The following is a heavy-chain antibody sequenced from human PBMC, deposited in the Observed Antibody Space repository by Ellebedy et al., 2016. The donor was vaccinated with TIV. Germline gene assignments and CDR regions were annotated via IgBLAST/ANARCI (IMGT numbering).Heavy chain of an antibody. CDR3: ATHSVDNRDYDF. D-gene: IGHD2-21*01. V-gene: IGHV5-51*01. CDR2: IYPDNSNT. CDR1: GYRFPTSW. J-gene: IGHJ4*02. Sequence: PGGSLRLSCQGFGYRFPTSWIAWVRQRPGKGLEWMGVIYPDNSNTRYSPSFQGQIIMSACKSISTAYLQWSSLRASDTAMYYCATHSVDNRDYDFWGQGTLVKVSP.